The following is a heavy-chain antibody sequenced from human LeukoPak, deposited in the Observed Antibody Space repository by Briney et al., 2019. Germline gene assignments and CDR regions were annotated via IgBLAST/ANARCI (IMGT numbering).Heavy chain of an antibody. D-gene: IGHD2-15*01. J-gene: IGHJ5*02. CDR3: ARHHYCSGGSCYRGFDP. CDR1: GGSISSSSYY. CDR2: IYYSGST. Sequence: SETLSLTCTVSGGSISSSSYYWGWIRQPPGKGLEWIGSIYYSGSTYYNPSLKSRVTISVDTSKNQFSLKLSSVTAADTAVYYCARHHYCSGGSCYRGFDPWGQGTLVTVSS. V-gene: IGHV4-39*01.